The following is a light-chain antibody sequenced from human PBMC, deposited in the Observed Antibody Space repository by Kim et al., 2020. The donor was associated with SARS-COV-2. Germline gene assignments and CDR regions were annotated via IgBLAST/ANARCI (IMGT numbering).Light chain of an antibody. V-gene: IGLV3-1*01. CDR2: QDS. Sequence: LTQPPSVSVSPGQTASITCSGDKLGDKYACWYQQKPGQSPVLVIYQDSKRPSGIPERFSGSNSGNTATLTISGTQAMDEADYYCQAWDSSTSVVFGGGTQLTVL. CDR1: KLGDKY. J-gene: IGLJ2*01. CDR3: QAWDSSTSVV.